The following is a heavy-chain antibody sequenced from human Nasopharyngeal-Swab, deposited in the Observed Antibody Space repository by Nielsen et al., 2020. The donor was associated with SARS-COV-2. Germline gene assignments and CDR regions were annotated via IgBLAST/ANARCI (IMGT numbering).Heavy chain of an antibody. D-gene: IGHD1-1*01. Sequence: SETLSLTCTVSGGSISSSSYYWGWIRQPPGKGLEWIGSIYYSGSTYYNPSLKSRVTISVDTSKNQFSLKLSSVTAADTAVYYCASARTPPMRRGAFDIWGQGTMVTVSS. CDR2: IYYSGST. CDR3: ASARTPPMRRGAFDI. V-gene: IGHV4-39*01. CDR1: GGSISSSSYY. J-gene: IGHJ3*02.